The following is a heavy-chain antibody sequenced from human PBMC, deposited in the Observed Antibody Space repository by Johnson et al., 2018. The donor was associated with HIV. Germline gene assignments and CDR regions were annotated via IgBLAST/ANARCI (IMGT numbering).Heavy chain of an antibody. CDR2: ISYDGSNK. J-gene: IGHJ3*02. V-gene: IGHV3-30*04. CDR1: GFTFSSYA. CDR3: ARPHIVVVTAGYAFDI. D-gene: IGHD2-21*02. Sequence: QVYLVESGGGLVQPGGSLRLSCAASGFTFSSYAMHWVRQAPGKGLEWVAVISYDGSNKYYADSVKGRFTISRDNSKNTLYLQMNSLRAEDTAVYYCARPHIVVVTAGYAFDIWGQGTMVTVSS.